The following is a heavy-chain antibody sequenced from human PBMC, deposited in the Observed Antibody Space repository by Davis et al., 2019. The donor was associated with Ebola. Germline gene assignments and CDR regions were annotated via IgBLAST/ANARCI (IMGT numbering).Heavy chain of an antibody. D-gene: IGHD3-3*01. V-gene: IGHV1-69*13. CDR1: GDTFRTYT. CDR3: ARDQNPSYQYWSGFYMFSNY. CDR2: IIPVFGTT. Sequence: SVKVSCKASGDTFRTYTVAWVRQAPGQGLEWMGGIIPVFGTTDYAPRFQGRVTITADESTSTAYMELTGLTSDDTAVYFCARDQNPSYQYWSGFYMFSNYWGQGTLVTVSS. J-gene: IGHJ4*01.